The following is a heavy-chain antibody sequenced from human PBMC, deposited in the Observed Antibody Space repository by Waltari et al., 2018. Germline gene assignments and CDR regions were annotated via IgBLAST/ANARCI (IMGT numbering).Heavy chain of an antibody. V-gene: IGHV1-2*02. Sequence: QVQLVQSGAEVKKPGASVKVSCKASGYTFTGYYMHWVRRAPGKGLEWMGWIKPNSGGTNYAQKVQGRGTMTRDTSISTAYMELSRLRSDDTAVYYCATSPQSSGWSRWGQGTLVTVSS. CDR2: IKPNSGGT. J-gene: IGHJ4*02. CDR1: GYTFTGYY. D-gene: IGHD6-19*01. CDR3: ATSPQSSGWSR.